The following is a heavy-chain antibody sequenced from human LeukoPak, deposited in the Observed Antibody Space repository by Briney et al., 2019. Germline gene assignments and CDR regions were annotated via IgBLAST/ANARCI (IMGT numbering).Heavy chain of an antibody. J-gene: IGHJ5*02. V-gene: IGHV3-73*01. CDR2: IRTKGNTYAT. CDR3: ARDGGDPADNWFDP. CDR1: GFTFSGSA. Sequence: GGSLRLSCAASGFTFSGSAMHWVRQASGKGLEWVGRIRTKGNTYATAYAASVKGRFTISRDDSKKTAYLQMNSLRAEDTAVYYCARDGGDPADNWFDPWGQGTLVTVSS. D-gene: IGHD2-21*02.